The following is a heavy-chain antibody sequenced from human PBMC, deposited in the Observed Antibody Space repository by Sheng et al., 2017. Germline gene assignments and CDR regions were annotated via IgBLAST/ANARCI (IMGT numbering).Heavy chain of an antibody. J-gene: IGHJ3*02. Sequence: QVQLVQSGAEMKKPGASVKVSCKASGYTFTGYYMHWVRQAPGQGLEWMGRVNPNTGGTNYALKFQGRVTLTRDTSISTAYMDLSGLTSDDTAVYYCARDTPGAFPSYAYDIWGQGTMVTVSS. CDR3: ARDTPGAFPSYAYDI. CDR2: VNPNTGGT. CDR1: GYTFTGYY. V-gene: IGHV1-2*06. D-gene: IGHD1-26*01.